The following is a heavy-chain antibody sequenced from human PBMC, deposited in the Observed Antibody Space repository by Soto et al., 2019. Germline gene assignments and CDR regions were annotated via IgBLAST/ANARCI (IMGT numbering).Heavy chain of an antibody. V-gene: IGHV3-33*01. CDR3: ARDSRGNWNYYGMDV. Sequence: PGGSLRLSCAASGFTFSSYGMHWVRQAPGKGLEWVAVIWYDGSNKYYADSVKGRFTISRDNSKNTLYLQMNSLRAEDTAVYYCARDSRGNWNYYGMDVWGQGTTVTVSS. D-gene: IGHD1-20*01. CDR1: GFTFSSYG. J-gene: IGHJ6*02. CDR2: IWYDGSNK.